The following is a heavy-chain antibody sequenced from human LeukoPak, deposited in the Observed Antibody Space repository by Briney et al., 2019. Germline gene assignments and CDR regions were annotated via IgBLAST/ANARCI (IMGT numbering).Heavy chain of an antibody. D-gene: IGHD3-10*01. CDR1: GFTFSSYA. J-gene: IGHJ4*02. V-gene: IGHV3-23*01. Sequence: PGGSLRLSCAASGFTFSSYAMSWVRQAPGKGLEWVSAISGSGGSTYYADSVKGRFTTSRDNSKNTPYLQMNSLRAEDTAVYYCAKAAHYYGSGSRFDYWGQGTLVTVSS. CDR3: AKAAHYYGSGSRFDY. CDR2: ISGSGGST.